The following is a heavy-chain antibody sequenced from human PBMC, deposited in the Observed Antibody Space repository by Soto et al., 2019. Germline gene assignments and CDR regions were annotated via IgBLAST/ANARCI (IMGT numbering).Heavy chain of an antibody. J-gene: IGHJ4*02. CDR2: ISAYNGNT. CDR3: GRALRGVYCESAYGY. D-gene: IGHD3-10*01. V-gene: IGHV1-18*01. CDR1: GYTFTSYG. Sequence: ASVNVSFKASGYTFTSYGISWVRQAPGQGLGWMGWISAYNGNTNYAQKLQGRVTMTTDTSTSTAYMELRSLRSDDTAVYYCGRALRGVYCESAYGYGGEGTLVTDSS.